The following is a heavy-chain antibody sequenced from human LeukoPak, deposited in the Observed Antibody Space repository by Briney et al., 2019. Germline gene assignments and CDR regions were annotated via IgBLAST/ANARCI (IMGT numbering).Heavy chain of an antibody. CDR1: GFTFSSYE. CDR3: ARDGSGWPYYYYGMDV. Sequence: GGSLRLSCAASGFTFSSYEMNWVRQAPGKGLEWVSYISSSGSTLYYADSVKGRFTISRNNAKNPLYLQMNSLRAEDTAVYYCARDGSGWPYYYYGMDVWGQGTTVTVSS. D-gene: IGHD6-19*01. V-gene: IGHV3-48*03. J-gene: IGHJ6*02. CDR2: ISSSGSTL.